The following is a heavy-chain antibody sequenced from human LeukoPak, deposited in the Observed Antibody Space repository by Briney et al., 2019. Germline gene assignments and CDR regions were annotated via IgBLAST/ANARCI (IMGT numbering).Heavy chain of an antibody. Sequence: GGSLRLSCAASGFTFSSYAMSWVRQAPGKGLEWVSAISGSGGSTYYADSVKGRFTISRDNSKNTLYLQMNSLRAEDTAVYYCASSSARIAAAPYAFDIWGQGTMVTVSS. CDR3: ASSSARIAAAPYAFDI. V-gene: IGHV3-23*01. CDR1: GFTFSSYA. D-gene: IGHD6-13*01. J-gene: IGHJ3*02. CDR2: ISGSGGST.